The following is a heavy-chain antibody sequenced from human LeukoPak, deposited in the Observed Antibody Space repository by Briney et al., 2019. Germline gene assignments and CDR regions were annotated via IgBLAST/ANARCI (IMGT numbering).Heavy chain of an antibody. Sequence: SETLSLTCTVSGDSLTNSPYYWSWLRQPAGKGLEWIGRIYSTGSTNYNPSLMSRVTISVDTSKSQFSLKLTSVTAADTAVYYCARGFSSAWYAEFFQHWGQGTLVAVSS. CDR2: IYSTGST. CDR1: GDSLTNSPYY. CDR3: ARGFSSAWYAEFFQH. J-gene: IGHJ1*01. D-gene: IGHD6-19*01. V-gene: IGHV4-61*02.